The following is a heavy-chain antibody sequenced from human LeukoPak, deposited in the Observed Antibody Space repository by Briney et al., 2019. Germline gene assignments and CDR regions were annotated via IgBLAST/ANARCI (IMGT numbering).Heavy chain of an antibody. Sequence: GGSLRLSCAASGFTVSSNYMSWVRQAPGKGREWVSVIYSGGSTYYADSVKGRFTISRDNSKNTLYLQMNSLRAEDTAVYYCARAKGDSSGLDYWGQGTLVTVSS. CDR2: IYSGGST. CDR1: GFTVSSNY. D-gene: IGHD3-22*01. CDR3: ARAKGDSSGLDY. V-gene: IGHV3-53*01. J-gene: IGHJ4*02.